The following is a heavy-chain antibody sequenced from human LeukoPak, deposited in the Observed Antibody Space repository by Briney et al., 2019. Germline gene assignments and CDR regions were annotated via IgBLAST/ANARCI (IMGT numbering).Heavy chain of an antibody. CDR3: ARSGQTYGPGAGNWFDP. D-gene: IGHD3-10*01. V-gene: IGHV7-4-1*02. CDR1: GYTFTSYA. J-gene: IGHJ5*02. CDR2: INTNTGNP. Sequence: GASVKVSCKASGYTFTSYAMNWVRQAPGQGLEWMGWINTNTGNPTYAQGFTGRFVFSLDTSVSTAYLQISSLKAEDTAVYYCARSGQTYGPGAGNWFDPWGQGTLVTVSS.